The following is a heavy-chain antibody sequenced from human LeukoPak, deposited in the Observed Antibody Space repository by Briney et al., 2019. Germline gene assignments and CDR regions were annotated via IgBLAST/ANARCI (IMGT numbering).Heavy chain of an antibody. CDR2: IYISGST. CDR3: ARDSLGGGSYPGGAFDI. D-gene: IGHD1-26*01. V-gene: IGHV4-4*07. J-gene: IGHJ3*02. CDR1: NGSISNYY. Sequence: PSETLSLTCTVSNGSISNYYWSWIRQPAGKGLEWIGRIYISGSTDYNPSLKSRVTMSVDTSKNQLSLKLSSVTAADTAVYYCARDSLGGGSYPGGAFDIWGQGTMVTVSS.